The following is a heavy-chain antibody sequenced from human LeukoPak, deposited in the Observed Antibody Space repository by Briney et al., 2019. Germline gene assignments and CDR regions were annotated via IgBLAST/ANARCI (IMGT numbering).Heavy chain of an antibody. D-gene: IGHD3-22*01. CDR3: VRHYYYDSSGYESFWYFDL. V-gene: IGHV4-4*02. J-gene: IGHJ2*01. CDR1: GGSISSNDW. CDR2: IYHSGST. Sequence: SETLSLTCAVSGGSISSNDWWTWVRQPPGTGLEWIGEIYHSGSTNYNPSLKSRVTISVDKSKNQFSLKLSSVTAADTAVYYCVRHYYYDSSGYESFWYFDLWGRGTLVTVSS.